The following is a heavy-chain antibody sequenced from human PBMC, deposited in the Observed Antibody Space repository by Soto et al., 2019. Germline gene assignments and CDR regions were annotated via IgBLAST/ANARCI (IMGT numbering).Heavy chain of an antibody. CDR1: GYTFTSYD. CDR3: ARGDIVVVVAATGGMDV. V-gene: IGHV1-8*01. CDR2: MNPNSGNT. Sequence: QVQLVQSGAEVKKPGASVKVSCKASGYTFTSYDINWVRQATGQGLEWMGWMNPNSGNTGYAQKFQGRVTMTRNTSISTAYMEMSRLRSEDTDVYYCARGDIVVVVAATGGMDVWGQGTTVTVSS. D-gene: IGHD2-15*01. J-gene: IGHJ6*02.